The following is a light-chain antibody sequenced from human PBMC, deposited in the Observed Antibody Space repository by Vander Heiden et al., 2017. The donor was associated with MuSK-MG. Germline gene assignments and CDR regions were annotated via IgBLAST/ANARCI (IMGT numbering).Light chain of an antibody. CDR2: AAS. V-gene: IGKV1-NL1*01. CDR1: QGISNS. Sequence: DIQMTQSPSSLSASVGDRVTITCRASQGISNSLAWYQQKPGKAPKLLLYAASRLESGVPSRFSGSGSGTDYTLIISSLQPEDLATYYCLQDDSTPPTFGQGTKVEIK. J-gene: IGKJ1*01. CDR3: LQDDSTPPT.